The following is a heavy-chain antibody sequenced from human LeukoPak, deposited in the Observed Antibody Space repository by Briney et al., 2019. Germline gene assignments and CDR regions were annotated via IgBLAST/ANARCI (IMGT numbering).Heavy chain of an antibody. D-gene: IGHD6-19*01. J-gene: IGHJ5*02. Sequence: GGSLRLSCAASGFTFSSYSMNWVRQAPGKGLEWVSSISSSSSYIYYADSVKGRFTISRDNAKNSLYLQMNSLRAEDTAVYYCARDKQWEVWFDPWGQGTLVTVSS. CDR3: ARDKQWEVWFDP. CDR1: GFTFSSYS. V-gene: IGHV3-21*01. CDR2: ISSSSSYI.